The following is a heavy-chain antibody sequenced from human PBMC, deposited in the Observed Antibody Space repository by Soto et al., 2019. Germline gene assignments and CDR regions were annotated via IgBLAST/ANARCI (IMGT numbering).Heavy chain of an antibody. Sequence: ASVKVSCKVSGYTLTELSMHWVRQAPGKGLEWMGGFDPEDGETIYAQKFQGRVTMTEDTSTDTAYMELSSLRSEDTAVYYCSAGHYYYYYMDVWAKGTTVTVSS. J-gene: IGHJ6*03. CDR3: SAGHYYYYYMDV. D-gene: IGHD6-13*01. CDR2: FDPEDGET. CDR1: GYTLTELS. V-gene: IGHV1-24*01.